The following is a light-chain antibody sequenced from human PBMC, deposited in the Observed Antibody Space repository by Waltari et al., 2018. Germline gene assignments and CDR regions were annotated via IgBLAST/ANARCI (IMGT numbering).Light chain of an antibody. Sequence: SSVLTQPPPVSVDPGQTARVPCGGHNVGSKSVNWYQQKPGQAPVLVIYADNDRPSGIPERLSGSNSGNAATLTISRVEAGDEADYYCQVWDVIGDQGVFGGGTKLTVL. CDR3: QVWDVIGDQGV. V-gene: IGLV3-21*02. CDR1: NVGSKS. CDR2: ADN. J-gene: IGLJ3*02.